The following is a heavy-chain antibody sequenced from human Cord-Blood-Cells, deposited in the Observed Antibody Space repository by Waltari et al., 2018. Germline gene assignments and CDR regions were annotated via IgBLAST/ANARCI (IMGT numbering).Heavy chain of an antibody. Sequence: QLQLQESGPGLVKPSETLSLTCTVSGGSISSSSYYWGWIRQPPGKGLEWIGSIYYSGSTYYNPSLKSRVTISVDTSKNQFYLKLSSVTAADTAVYYCARPQGICSGGSCYSDAFDIWGQGTMVTVSS. CDR1: GGSISSSSYY. J-gene: IGHJ3*02. CDR3: ARPQGICSGGSCYSDAFDI. CDR2: IYYSGST. D-gene: IGHD2-15*01. V-gene: IGHV4-39*01.